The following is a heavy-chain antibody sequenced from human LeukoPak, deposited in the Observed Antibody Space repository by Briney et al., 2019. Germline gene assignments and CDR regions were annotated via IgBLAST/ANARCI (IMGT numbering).Heavy chain of an antibody. V-gene: IGHV3-23*01. D-gene: IGHD3-22*01. CDR3: AKGGPQLYYDSSGYYFLDC. J-gene: IGHJ4*02. CDR1: GFTFSTYA. CDR2: LSGSGDGT. Sequence: GGSLRLSCAASGFTFSTYAMSWVRQAPGKGLEWVSALSGSGDGTYHAESVKGRFTMSRDNSKNMLYLQMNSLRAEDTAVYYCAKGGPQLYYDSSGYYFLDCWGQGTLVTVSS.